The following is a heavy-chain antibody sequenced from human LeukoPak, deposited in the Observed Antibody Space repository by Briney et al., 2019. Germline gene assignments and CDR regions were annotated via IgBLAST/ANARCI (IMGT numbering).Heavy chain of an antibody. CDR3: ARAKFNYYDSSGPLDY. D-gene: IGHD3-22*01. CDR1: GFPFTNAW. Sequence: GGSLRLSCEVSGFPFTNAWMSWVRQAPGKGLEWVSYISSSGSTIYYADSVKGRFTISRDNAKNSLYLQMNSLRAEDTAVYYCARAKFNYYDSSGPLDYWGQGTLVTVSS. J-gene: IGHJ4*02. V-gene: IGHV3-11*01. CDR2: ISSSGSTI.